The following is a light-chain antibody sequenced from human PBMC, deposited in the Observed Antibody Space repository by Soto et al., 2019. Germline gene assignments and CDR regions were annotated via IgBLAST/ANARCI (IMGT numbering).Light chain of an antibody. CDR3: SSYTSSSTPVL. Sequence: QSVLTQPASVSGSPGQSIAISCTGTSSDIGGYNSVSWYQQHPDKAPKLMIYDVSNRPSGLSNRFSGSKSGNTASLTISGLQAEDEADYYCSSYTSSSTPVLFGGGTKLTVL. V-gene: IGLV2-14*03. J-gene: IGLJ2*01. CDR1: SSDIGGYNS. CDR2: DVS.